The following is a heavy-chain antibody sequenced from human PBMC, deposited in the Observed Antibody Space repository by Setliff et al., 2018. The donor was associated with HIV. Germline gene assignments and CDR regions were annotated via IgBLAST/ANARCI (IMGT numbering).Heavy chain of an antibody. D-gene: IGHD3-22*01. CDR2: IYYSGNT. J-gene: IGHJ3*02. CDR1: GASIRGHY. Sequence: ASETLSLTCSVSGASIRGHYWSWIRQSPGKGLEWIGNIYYSGNTNYNPSFKSRVTISVDTSKNQFSLRVNSVTAADTAVYYCARSLVPSGYYYGRHAFDIWGQGTKVTVSS. CDR3: ARSLVPSGYYYGRHAFDI. V-gene: IGHV4-59*08.